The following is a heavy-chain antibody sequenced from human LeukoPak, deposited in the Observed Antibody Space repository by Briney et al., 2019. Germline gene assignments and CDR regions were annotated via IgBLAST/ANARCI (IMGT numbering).Heavy chain of an antibody. CDR2: IYYSGST. D-gene: IGHD4-23*01. J-gene: IGHJ2*01. V-gene: IGHV4-31*03. Sequence: SETLSLTCTVSGGSISSGGYYWSWIRQHPGKGLEWIGYIYYSGSTYSNPSLKSRVTVSVDTSKNQFSLKLSSVTAADTAVYYCARLAIGGPNSYFALWGRGTLVTVSS. CDR1: GGSISSGGYY. CDR3: ARLAIGGPNSYFAL.